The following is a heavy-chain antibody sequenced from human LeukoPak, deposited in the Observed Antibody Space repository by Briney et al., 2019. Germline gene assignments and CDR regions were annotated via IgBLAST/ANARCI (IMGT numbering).Heavy chain of an antibody. D-gene: IGHD6-6*01. CDR1: GGSISSYF. V-gene: IGHV4-4*09. CDR2: IYTSGST. CDR3: ARHKYSSSRRGFDP. J-gene: IGHJ5*02. Sequence: PSETLSLTCTVSGGSISSYFWSWIRQPPGKGLEWIGYIYTSGSTNYNPSLKSRVTISVDTSKNQFSLKLSSVTAADTAVYYCARHKYSSSRRGFDPWGQGTLVTVSS.